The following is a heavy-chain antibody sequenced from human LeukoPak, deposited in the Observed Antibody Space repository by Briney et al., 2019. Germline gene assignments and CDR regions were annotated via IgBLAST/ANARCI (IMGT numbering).Heavy chain of an antibody. CDR3: ARRPGN. CDR1: GFAVGSNY. CDR2: IYSGGAI. Sequence: GGSLRRSCVASGFAVGSNYMSWVRQAPGKGLEWVSLIYSGGAIRYADSVKGRFTISRDSSKNTLFLQMNDLTVEDTARYYCARRPGNWGQGILVTVSS. V-gene: IGHV3-53*01. D-gene: IGHD1-14*01. J-gene: IGHJ4*02.